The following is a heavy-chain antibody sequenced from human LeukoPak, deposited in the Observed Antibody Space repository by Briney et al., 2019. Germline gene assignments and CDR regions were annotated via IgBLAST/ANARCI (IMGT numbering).Heavy chain of an antibody. CDR3: ARGRPHGNDY. D-gene: IGHD4-23*01. J-gene: IGHJ4*02. CDR1: GFTFSSYW. CDR2: IASDGSST. Sequence: GGPLRLSCAASGFTFSSYWMNWVRHAPGKGLVWVSRIASDGSSTTYADSVKGRFSISRDNAENTLYLQMNSLRVEDTAVYYCARGRPHGNDYWGQGTLVTVSS. V-gene: IGHV3-74*01.